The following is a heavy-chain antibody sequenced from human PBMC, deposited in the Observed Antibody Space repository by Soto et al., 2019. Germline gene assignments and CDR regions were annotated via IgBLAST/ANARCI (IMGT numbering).Heavy chain of an antibody. CDR3: GSRSEYYYFGIDV. CDR2: IDPDDSYT. CDR1: GFSVASYW. Sequence: PGESLKISCKASGFSVASYWITWVRQMPGRGLEWVGRIDPDDSYTNYSPSFQGHVTISADKSLSTAYLQWSSLKASDTALYFCGSRSEYYYFGIDVWGQGTTVPVSS. J-gene: IGHJ6*02. V-gene: IGHV5-10-1*01.